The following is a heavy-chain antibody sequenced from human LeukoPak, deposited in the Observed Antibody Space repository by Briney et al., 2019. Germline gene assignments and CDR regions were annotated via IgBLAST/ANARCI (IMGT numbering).Heavy chain of an antibody. CDR2: ISGSGGST. Sequence: PGGSLRLSCAASGFTFSSYAMSWVRQAPGKGLEWVSAISGSGGSTYYADSVKGRFTISRDNSKNTLYLQMNSPRAENTAVYYCAKGQYCRGGSCSIGGGVYWGQGTLVTVSS. D-gene: IGHD2-15*01. J-gene: IGHJ4*02. CDR3: AKGQYCRGGSCSIGGGVY. CDR1: GFTFSSYA. V-gene: IGHV3-23*01.